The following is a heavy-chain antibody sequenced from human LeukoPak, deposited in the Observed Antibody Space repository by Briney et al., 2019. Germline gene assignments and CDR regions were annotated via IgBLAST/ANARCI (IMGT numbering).Heavy chain of an antibody. J-gene: IGHJ4*01. CDR3: AKGVSYDFWSGYYGLDY. Sequence: PGGSLRLSCAASGFTFSIYAMSWVRQAPGKGLEWVSAISGSGGSTYYADSVKGRFTISRDNSKNTLYLQMNSLRAEDTAVYYCAKGVSYDFWSGYYGLDYWGQGTLVTVSS. CDR2: ISGSGGST. D-gene: IGHD3-3*01. CDR1: GFTFSIYA. V-gene: IGHV3-23*01.